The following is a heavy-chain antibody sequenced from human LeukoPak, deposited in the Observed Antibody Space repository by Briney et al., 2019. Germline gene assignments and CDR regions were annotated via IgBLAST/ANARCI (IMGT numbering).Heavy chain of an antibody. CDR3: ARSGESDYYYYYMDV. V-gene: IGHV3-21*01. D-gene: IGHD4-17*01. CDR1: GFTFSSYS. J-gene: IGHJ6*03. CDR2: ISSSSSYI. Sequence: PGGSLRLSCAASGFTFSSYSMNWVRQAPGKGLEWVSSISSSSSYIYYADSVKGRFTISGDNAKNSLYLQMNSLRAEDTAVYYCARSGESDYYYYYMDVWGKGTTVTVSS.